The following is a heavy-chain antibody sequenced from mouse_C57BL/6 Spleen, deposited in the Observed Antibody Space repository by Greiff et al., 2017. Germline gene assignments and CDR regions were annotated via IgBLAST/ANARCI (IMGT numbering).Heavy chain of an antibody. D-gene: IGHD1-1*01. V-gene: IGHV1-15*01. J-gene: IGHJ3*01. CDR2: IDPETGGT. CDR1: GYTFTDYE. Sequence: QVQLQQSGAELVRPGASVTLSCKASGYTFTDYEMHWVKQTPVHGLEWIGAIDPETGGTAYNQKFKGKATLTADKSSSTAYMELRSLTSEDSAVYYGTRGGNYGSSWFAYWGQGTLVTVSA. CDR3: TRGGNYGSSWFAY.